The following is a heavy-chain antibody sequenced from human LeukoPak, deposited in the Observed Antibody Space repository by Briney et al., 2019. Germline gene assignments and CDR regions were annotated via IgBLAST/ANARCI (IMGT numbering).Heavy chain of an antibody. V-gene: IGHV1-18*01. Sequence: ASMKVSCKASDYIFTIYGVGWVRQAPGQGLEWMGWISTYNGNTNYAQKLQGRVTMTTDTSTSTAYMELRSLRSDDTAVYYCARNISTDDGSDIWGQGTMATVSS. CDR3: ARNISTDDGSDI. CDR1: DYIFTIYG. J-gene: IGHJ3*02. CDR2: ISTYNGNT. D-gene: IGHD2-2*01.